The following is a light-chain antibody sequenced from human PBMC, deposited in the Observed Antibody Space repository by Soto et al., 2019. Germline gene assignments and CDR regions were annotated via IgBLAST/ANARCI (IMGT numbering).Light chain of an antibody. CDR2: GAS. CDR1: QSVSSN. V-gene: IGKV3-15*01. CDR3: QQYYNWPRT. Sequence: EIVMTQSPASLSVPPGERATLSCRASQSVSSNLAWYQQKPGQAPRLLFYGASTRATGLPARFSGTGSGTEFTLTINSLQAEDSAVYYCQQYYNWPRTFGQGTRLEI. J-gene: IGKJ5*01.